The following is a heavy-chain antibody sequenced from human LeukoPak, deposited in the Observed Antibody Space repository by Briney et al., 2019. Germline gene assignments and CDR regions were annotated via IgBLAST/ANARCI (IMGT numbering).Heavy chain of an antibody. J-gene: IGHJ4*02. Sequence: GGSLRLSCAASGFTFSSYSMNWVRQAPGKGLEWVSSISSSSYIYYADSVKGRFTISRDNAKNSLYLQMNSLRAEDTAVYYCARGQAGSGWTFDYWGQGTLVTVSS. CDR3: ARGQAGSGWTFDY. D-gene: IGHD6-19*01. CDR2: ISSSSYI. CDR1: GFTFSSYS. V-gene: IGHV3-21*01.